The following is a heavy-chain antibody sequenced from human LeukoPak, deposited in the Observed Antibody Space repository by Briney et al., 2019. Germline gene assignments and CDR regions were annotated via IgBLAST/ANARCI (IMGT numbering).Heavy chain of an antibody. D-gene: IGHD3-22*01. CDR1: GYTFTSYD. CDR3: ARGIVVDTNDALDI. CDR2: MNPNSGNT. Sequence: ASVKVSCKASGYTFTSYDINWVRQATGQGLEWMGWMNPNSGNTGYAQKFQGRVTMTRNTSISTAYMELSSLRSEDTAVYYCARGIVVDTNDALDIWGQGTMVTVSS. V-gene: IGHV1-8*01. J-gene: IGHJ3*02.